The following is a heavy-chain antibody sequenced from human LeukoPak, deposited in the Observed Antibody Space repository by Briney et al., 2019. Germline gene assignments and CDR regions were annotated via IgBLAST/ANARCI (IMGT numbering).Heavy chain of an antibody. CDR2: ISGSGGSA. Sequence: PGGSLRLSCAASGFTFSSYAMSWVRQAPGKGLEWVSAISGSGGSAYYADSVKGRFTISRDNSKNTLYLQMNSLRAEDTAVYYCARDLAPSIAAADLDYWAREPWSPSPQ. J-gene: IGHJ4*02. CDR3: ARDLAPSIAAADLDY. CDR1: GFTFSSYA. V-gene: IGHV3-23*01. D-gene: IGHD6-13*01.